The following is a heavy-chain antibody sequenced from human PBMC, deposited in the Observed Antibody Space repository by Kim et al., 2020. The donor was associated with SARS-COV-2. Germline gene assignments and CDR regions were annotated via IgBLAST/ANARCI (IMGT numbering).Heavy chain of an antibody. CDR3: ARYVDAAMVFDY. J-gene: IGHJ4*02. D-gene: IGHD5-18*01. V-gene: IGHV4-59*13. CDR2: IYYSGST. Sequence: SETLSLTCTVSGGSISSYYWSWIRQPPGKGLEWIGYIYYSGSTNYNPSLKSRVTISVNTTKNQFSQKLSSVTAADTAVYYCARYVDAAMVFDYWGQGTLV. CDR1: GGSISSYY.